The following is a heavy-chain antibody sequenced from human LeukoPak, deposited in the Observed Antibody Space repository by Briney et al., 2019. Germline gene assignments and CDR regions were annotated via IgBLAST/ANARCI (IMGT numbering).Heavy chain of an antibody. D-gene: IGHD1-26*01. J-gene: IGHJ5*02. CDR2: INPSGGST. Sequence: ASVKVSCKASGYTFTSYYLHWVRQAPGQGLEWMGIINPSGGSTSYAQKFQGRVTMTRDMFTSTVYMELSSLRSEDTAVYYCARDEGESGSYLGAIVDPWGQGTLVTVSS. CDR3: ARDEGESGSYLGAIVDP. V-gene: IGHV1-46*01. CDR1: GYTFTSYY.